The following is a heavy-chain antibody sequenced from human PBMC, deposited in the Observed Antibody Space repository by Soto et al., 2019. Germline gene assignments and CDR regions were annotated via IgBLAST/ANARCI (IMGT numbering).Heavy chain of an antibody. CDR2: IYWDDDK. D-gene: IGHD6-19*01. Sequence: QITLKESGPTLVKPTQTLTLTCTFSGFSLSTSGVGVGWIRQPPGKALDWLALIYWDDDKSYNPSLKSRLTITQDTYKNQVVLTMTNMDPVDTATYSCARSGWYAKYDYWGQGTLVTVSS. CDR3: ARSGWYAKYDY. V-gene: IGHV2-5*02. CDR1: GFSLSTSGVG. J-gene: IGHJ4*02.